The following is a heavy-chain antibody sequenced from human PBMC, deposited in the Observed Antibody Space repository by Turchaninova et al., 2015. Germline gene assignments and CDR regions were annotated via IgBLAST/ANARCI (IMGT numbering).Heavy chain of an antibody. CDR3: ARGLMGFRDGYNYPPPVHFDY. D-gene: IGHD5-24*01. V-gene: IGHV1-69*01. CDR2: IIPIFGKA. J-gene: IGHJ4*02. CDR1: STCDGEG. Sequence: QVPLVQSGAGVGFFGRFIRSTCDGEGRSRVGKAPGQGVEWRGGIIPIFGKANYAQKFKGRVTITADESTSTAYMELSSLRSEDTAVYYCARGLMGFRDGYNYPPPVHFDYWGQGTLVTVSS.